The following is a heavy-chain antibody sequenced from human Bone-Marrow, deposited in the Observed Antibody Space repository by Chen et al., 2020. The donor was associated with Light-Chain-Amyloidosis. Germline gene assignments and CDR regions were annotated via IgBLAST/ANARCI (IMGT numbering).Heavy chain of an antibody. CDR2: IFYSGST. D-gene: IGHD3-22*01. CDR3: ARDYYDSSGYTDAFDI. V-gene: IGHV4-39*07. J-gene: IGHJ3*02. Sequence: QLQLQESGPGLVKPSETLSLTCTVSGGSIRSSSYYWGWIRQPPGKGLEWIGSIFYSGSTHYNPSLKIRVTISVDTSKNQFSLKLSSVTAADTAVYYCARDYYDSSGYTDAFDIWGQGTMVTVSS. CDR1: GGSIRSSSYY.